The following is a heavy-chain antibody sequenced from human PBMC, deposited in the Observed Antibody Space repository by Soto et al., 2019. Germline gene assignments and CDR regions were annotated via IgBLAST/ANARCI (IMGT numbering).Heavy chain of an antibody. CDR3: ARGGDGYSPYYYYGMDV. CDR2: ISSSSSYI. Sequence: GGSLRLSCAASGFTFSSYSMNWVRRAPGKGLEWVSSISSSSSYIYYADSVKGRFTISRDNAKNSLYLQMNSLRAEDAAVYYCARGGDGYSPYYYYGMDVWGQGTTVTVSS. CDR1: GFTFSSYS. D-gene: IGHD5-18*01. J-gene: IGHJ6*02. V-gene: IGHV3-21*01.